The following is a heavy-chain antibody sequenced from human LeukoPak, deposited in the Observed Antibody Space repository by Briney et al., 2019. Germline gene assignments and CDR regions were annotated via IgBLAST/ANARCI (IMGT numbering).Heavy chain of an antibody. CDR3: AREITMVRGVPYYFDY. J-gene: IGHJ4*02. D-gene: IGHD3-10*01. CDR2: IIPIFGTA. Sequence: SVKVSCKASGGTFSSYAISWVRQAPGQGLEWMGGIIPIFGTANYAQKFQGRVTITADESTSTAYMELSSLRSEDTAVYYCAREITMVRGVPYYFDYWGQGTLVTVSS. V-gene: IGHV1-69*13. CDR1: GGTFSSYA.